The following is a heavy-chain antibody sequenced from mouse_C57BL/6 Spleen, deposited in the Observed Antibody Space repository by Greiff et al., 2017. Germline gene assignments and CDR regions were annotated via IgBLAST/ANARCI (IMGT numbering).Heavy chain of an antibody. CDR3: ARTHYYGSSFYAMDY. D-gene: IGHD1-1*01. J-gene: IGHJ4*01. CDR2: IDPSDSET. Sequence: QVQLQQPGAELVRPGSSVKLSCKASGYTFTSYWMHWVKQRPIQGLEWIGNIDPSDSETHYNQKFKDKATLTVDKSSSTAYMQLSSLTSEDSAVYDCARTHYYGSSFYAMDYWGQGTSGTVSS. CDR1: GYTFTSYW. V-gene: IGHV1-52*01.